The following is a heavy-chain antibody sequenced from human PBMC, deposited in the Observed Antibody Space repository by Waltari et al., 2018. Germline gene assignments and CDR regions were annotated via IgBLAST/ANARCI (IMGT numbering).Heavy chain of an antibody. CDR1: GYPFTSFA. Sequence: QVQLLQSGTEVQKPGASVKVSCKASGYPFTSFAVSWVRQAPGQGLEWMGWINVYNDQTNYAQKFQGRVTMTTDTSTSTAYMELRSLRSDDTAVYYCARDSRLYSDSNCDNWGQGSLVIVSS. CDR3: ARDSRLYSDSNCDN. V-gene: IGHV1-18*01. D-gene: IGHD1-26*01. J-gene: IGHJ4*02. CDR2: INVYNDQT.